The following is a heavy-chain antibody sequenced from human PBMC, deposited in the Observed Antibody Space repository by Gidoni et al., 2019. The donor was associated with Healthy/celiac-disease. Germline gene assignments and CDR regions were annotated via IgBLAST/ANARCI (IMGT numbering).Heavy chain of an antibody. CDR3: VKQYCSSTSCYEYYFDY. D-gene: IGHD2-2*01. Sequence: QVQLVESGGGVVQPGRALRLSCTASGFTFSSYAMFWVRLTPGTGLEWVALISYDGTNKYYADSVKGRFTISRDNSKNTLFLQMNSLRAEDTAVYYCVKQYCSSTSCYEYYFDYWGQGTLVTVSS. CDR1: GFTFSSYA. J-gene: IGHJ4*02. CDR2: ISYDGTNK. V-gene: IGHV3-30-3*01.